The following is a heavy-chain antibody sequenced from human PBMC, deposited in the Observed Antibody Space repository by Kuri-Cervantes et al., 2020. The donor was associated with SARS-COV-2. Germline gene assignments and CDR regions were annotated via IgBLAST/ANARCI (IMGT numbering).Heavy chain of an antibody. CDR2: INHSGST. D-gene: IGHD3-10*01. CDR3: ATEYYYASGSPDAFDI. CDR1: DGSFSGYY. V-gene: IGHV4-34*01. J-gene: IGHJ3*02. Sequence: SQTLSLTCAVYDGSFSGYYWSWIRQPPGKGLEWIGEINHSGSTNNNPSLKSRVTISVDTSKNQFSLKLSSVTAADTAVYYCATEYYYASGSPDAFDIWGQGTMVTVSS.